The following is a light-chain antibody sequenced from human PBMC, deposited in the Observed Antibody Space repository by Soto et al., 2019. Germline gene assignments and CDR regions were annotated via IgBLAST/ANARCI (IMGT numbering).Light chain of an antibody. CDR2: SNN. V-gene: IGLV1-44*01. CDR1: SSNIGSNT. Sequence: QSVLTQPPSVSGTPGQRVTISCSGSSSNIGSNTVNWYQQLPGTAPKLLIDSNNQRPSGVPDRFSGSKSGTSASLAISGLQFEDEADYYCAAWDDSLNGAVFGGGTPLTVL. CDR3: AAWDDSLNGAV. J-gene: IGLJ7*01.